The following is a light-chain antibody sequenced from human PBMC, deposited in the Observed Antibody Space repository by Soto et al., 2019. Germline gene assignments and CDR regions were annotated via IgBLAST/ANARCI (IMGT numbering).Light chain of an antibody. V-gene: IGKV1-27*01. CDR1: QGISNF. Sequence: DIQMTQSPSSLSASVGDSVTITCRASQGISNFLAWYQQKPGKVPSLLIYAASTLQSGVPSRFSGSGSGTEFTLTISSLQPEDVATYYCQKYNAVPITFGQGTRLEIK. CDR2: AAS. CDR3: QKYNAVPIT. J-gene: IGKJ5*01.